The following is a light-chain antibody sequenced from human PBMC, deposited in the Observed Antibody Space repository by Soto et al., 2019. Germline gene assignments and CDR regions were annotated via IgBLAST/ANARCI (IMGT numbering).Light chain of an antibody. V-gene: IGKV1-5*03. CDR3: QPYNTYET. CDR2: KAS. J-gene: IGKJ1*01. Sequence: MAQPPATVSAYVGDRATLTCRASQSLSRWLAWYQQKPGQAPKLLMYKASSLESGVPSRLSGSGSGTEFTLTIRSLQPDYAATYSCQPYNTYETFGQGTKVEI. CDR1: QSLSRW.